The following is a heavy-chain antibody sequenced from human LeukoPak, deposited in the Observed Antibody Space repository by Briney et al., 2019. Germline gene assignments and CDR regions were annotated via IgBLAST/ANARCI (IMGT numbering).Heavy chain of an antibody. CDR3: ANDALYSSGWYGAFDI. J-gene: IGHJ3*02. V-gene: IGHV3-23*01. CDR1: GFTFSSYA. D-gene: IGHD6-19*01. CDR2: ISGSGGST. Sequence: GGSLRLSCAASGFTFSSYAMSWVRQAPGKGLEWVSAISGSGGSTYYADSVKGRFTVSRDNSKNTLYLQMNSLRAEDTAVYYCANDALYSSGWYGAFDIWGQGTMVTVSS.